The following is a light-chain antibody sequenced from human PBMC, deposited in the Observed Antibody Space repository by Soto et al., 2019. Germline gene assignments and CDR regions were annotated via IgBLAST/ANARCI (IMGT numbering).Light chain of an antibody. CDR3: QQYGRWWT. V-gene: IGKV3-20*01. CDR2: GAS. Sequence: EIVLTQSPGTLSLSPGERATLSCRASQSVSSSYLAWYQQKPGQAPRLLIYGASSRATGIPDRFSGSGSGTDCTLTISRLEPEDFAVYYCQQYGRWWTFGQGTKVEIK. J-gene: IGKJ1*01. CDR1: QSVSSSY.